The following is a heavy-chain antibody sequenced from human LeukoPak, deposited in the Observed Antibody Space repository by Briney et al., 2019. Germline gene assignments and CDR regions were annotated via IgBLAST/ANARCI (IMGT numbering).Heavy chain of an antibody. J-gene: IGHJ4*02. CDR1: GYTFTSYG. D-gene: IGHD1-26*01. CDR3: ARDLLGEPLGY. Sequence: ASVKVSRNASGYTFTSYGISWVRQAPGQGLEWMGWISAYNGNTNYAQKLQVRVTMTTDTSTTKAYMELRGLRTDDTAVYYGARDLLGEPLGYWGQGTLVTVSS. V-gene: IGHV1-18*01. CDR2: ISAYNGNT.